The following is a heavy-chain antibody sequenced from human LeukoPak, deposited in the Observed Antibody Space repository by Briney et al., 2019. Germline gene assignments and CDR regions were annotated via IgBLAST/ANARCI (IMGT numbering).Heavy chain of an antibody. V-gene: IGHV4-39*01. CDR1: GDSISSSSYY. D-gene: IGHD3-9*01. CDR2: FYFSGSA. Sequence: SETLSLTCTVSGDSISSSSYYWGWIRQPPGKGLEWIGSFYFSGSAYYNPSLESRVTMSVDTSKNQFSLKLTSVTAADTAVYYCARQHKILTGYAFDIWGHGTMVTVSS. CDR3: ARQHKILTGYAFDI. J-gene: IGHJ3*02.